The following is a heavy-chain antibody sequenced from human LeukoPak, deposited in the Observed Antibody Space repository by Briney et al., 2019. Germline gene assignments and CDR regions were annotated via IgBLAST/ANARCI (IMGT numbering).Heavy chain of an antibody. Sequence: ALRLSCAASGFTFDDYAMHWVRQAPGKGVEWVSGISWNSGSIGYADSVKGRFTISRDNAKNSLYLQMNSLRAEDTALYYCAKDSDGYDILTGYYDYWGQGTLVTVSS. J-gene: IGHJ4*02. V-gene: IGHV3-9*01. D-gene: IGHD3-9*01. CDR2: ISWNSGSI. CDR1: GFTFDDYA. CDR3: AKDSDGYDILTGYYDY.